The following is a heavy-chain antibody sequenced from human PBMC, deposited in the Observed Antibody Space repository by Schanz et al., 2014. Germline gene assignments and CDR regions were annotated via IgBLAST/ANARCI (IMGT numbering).Heavy chain of an antibody. CDR1: GTTFSTYG. J-gene: IGHJ4*02. D-gene: IGHD2-15*01. CDR3: AKGSVVVVAATLPFDY. CDR2: ISGSGGST. V-gene: IGHV3-23*04. Sequence: VQLVESGGGVVQPGGSLRLSCVASGTTFSTYGMHWVRQAPGKGLEWVSAISGSGGSTYYADSVKGRFTISRDNSKNTLYLQMNSLRAEDTAVYYCAKGSVVVVAATLPFDYWGQGTLVTVSS.